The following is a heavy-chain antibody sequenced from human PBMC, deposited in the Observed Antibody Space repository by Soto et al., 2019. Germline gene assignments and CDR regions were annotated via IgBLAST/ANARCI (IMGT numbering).Heavy chain of an antibody. CDR3: ANNSAATIRVGFDY. CDR2: ITGSDGRT. CDR1: GFTFATYT. Sequence: EVQLLESGGGLVQPGGSLRLSCAASGFTFATYTMSWVRQTPGKGLEWVSAITGSDGRTYYADSVKGRFTISRDNSKNTLYLQMNSLGAEDTAVYYCANNSAATIRVGFDYWGQGTLVTVSS. V-gene: IGHV3-23*01. J-gene: IGHJ4*02. D-gene: IGHD5-12*01.